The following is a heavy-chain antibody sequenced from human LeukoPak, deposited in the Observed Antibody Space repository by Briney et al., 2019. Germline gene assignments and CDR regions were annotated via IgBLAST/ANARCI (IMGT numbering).Heavy chain of an antibody. V-gene: IGHV2-70*20. Sequence: SGPTLVNPTQTLTLTCTFSGFSLSTSGMCVSWVRQPPGKALEWLALIDWDDDKYYSTSLKTRLTISKDTSKNQVVLTMTNMDPVDTATYYCARIARDGYNEDAFDIWGQGTMVTVSS. CDR2: IDWDDDK. J-gene: IGHJ3*02. CDR1: GFSLSTSGMC. D-gene: IGHD5-24*01. CDR3: ARIARDGYNEDAFDI.